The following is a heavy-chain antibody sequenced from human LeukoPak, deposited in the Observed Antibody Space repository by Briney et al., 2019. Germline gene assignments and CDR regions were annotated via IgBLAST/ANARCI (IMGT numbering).Heavy chain of an antibody. CDR3: ARGPYYYDSSGNFDY. CDR1: GGSINSYY. J-gene: IGHJ4*02. Sequence: SETLSLTCTVSGGSINSYYWSWIRQLPGKGLECIGYIHYTGSTNYNPSLKSRVTISVDTSKNQFSLKLSSVTAADTAVYYCARGPYYYDSSGNFDYWGQGTLVTVSS. D-gene: IGHD3-22*01. V-gene: IGHV4-59*08. CDR2: IHYTGST.